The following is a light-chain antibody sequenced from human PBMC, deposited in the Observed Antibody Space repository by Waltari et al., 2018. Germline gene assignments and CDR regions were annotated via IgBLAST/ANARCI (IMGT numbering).Light chain of an antibody. CDR3: QQLDKYPLT. CDR2: GSS. J-gene: IGKJ4*01. Sequence: IQLTQSPSSLSASVGDKVTITCRASGGISTYLAWYQQQPGKAPKLLIYGSSTLQSGVPSRFSGSGSGTDFTLTISSLQPGDFATYYCQQLDKYPLTFGGGTKVEIK. CDR1: GGISTY. V-gene: IGKV1-9*01.